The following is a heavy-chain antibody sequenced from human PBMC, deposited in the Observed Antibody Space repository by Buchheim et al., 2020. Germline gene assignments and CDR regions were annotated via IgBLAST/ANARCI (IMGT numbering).Heavy chain of an antibody. V-gene: IGHV4-4*02. J-gene: IGHJ5*02. D-gene: IGHD4-11*01. Sequence: QVQLQESGPGLVKPSGPLSLTCAVSGGSISSSNWWSWVRQPPGKGLDWIGEIYHSGSTNYNPSLKSRVTISVNTSKNQFSLKLSSVTAADTAVYYCARDVLYSNYDGAWFDPWGQGTL. CDR1: GGSISSSNW. CDR2: IYHSGST. CDR3: ARDVLYSNYDGAWFDP.